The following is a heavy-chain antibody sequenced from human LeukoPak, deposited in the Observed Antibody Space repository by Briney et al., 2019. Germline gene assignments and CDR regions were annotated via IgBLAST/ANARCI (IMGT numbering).Heavy chain of an antibody. CDR3: ARASPLDY. J-gene: IGHJ4*02. Sequence: ASVKVSCXASGYTFTNFGITWVRQAPGQGLEWMGWISPYNGNTNYAENLQHRVAMATDTSTSTAYMELRSLRSDDTAMYYCARASPLDYWGQGTLVTVSS. CDR2: ISPYNGNT. CDR1: GYTFTNFG. V-gene: IGHV1-18*01.